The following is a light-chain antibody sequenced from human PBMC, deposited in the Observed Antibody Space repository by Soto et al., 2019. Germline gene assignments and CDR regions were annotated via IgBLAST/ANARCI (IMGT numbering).Light chain of an antibody. J-gene: IGKJ2*01. V-gene: IGKV1-39*01. CDR3: QQTYNVPYT. CDR2: TTS. Sequence: DTQMTQSPSSLSASVGDRITITCRASQTIMSYLNWYRQKPGKAPELLISTTSNLPIGVPSRFSGSGSGTEFTLTISSLQPADFATYFCQQTYNVPYTFGQGTKLEIK. CDR1: QTIMSY.